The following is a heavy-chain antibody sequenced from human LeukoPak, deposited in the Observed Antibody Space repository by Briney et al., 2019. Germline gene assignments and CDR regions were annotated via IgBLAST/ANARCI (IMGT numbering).Heavy chain of an antibody. CDR3: AREARITMVRGVSD. CDR1: GGSISSGGYY. V-gene: IGHV4-31*03. Sequence: PSETLSLTCTVSGGSISSGGYYWSWIRQHPGKGLEWIGYIYYSGSTYYNPSLKSRVTISVDTSKNQFSLKLSSVTAADTAVYYCAREARITMVRGVSDWGQGTLVTVSS. D-gene: IGHD3-10*01. J-gene: IGHJ4*02. CDR2: IYYSGST.